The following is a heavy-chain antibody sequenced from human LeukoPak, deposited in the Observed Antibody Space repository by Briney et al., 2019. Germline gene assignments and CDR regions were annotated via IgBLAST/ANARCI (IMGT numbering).Heavy chain of an antibody. CDR1: GGSISSTNW. J-gene: IGHJ4*02. D-gene: IGHD3-22*01. V-gene: IGHV4-4*02. Sequence: SGTLSLTCAVSGGSISSTNWWSWVRQPPGKGLEWIGEIYHSGSTNYNPSLKSRVTISVDKSKNQFSLKLSSVTAADTAVYYCARRGGDSSGNFDYWGQGTLVTVSS. CDR3: ARRGGDSSGNFDY. CDR2: IYHSGST.